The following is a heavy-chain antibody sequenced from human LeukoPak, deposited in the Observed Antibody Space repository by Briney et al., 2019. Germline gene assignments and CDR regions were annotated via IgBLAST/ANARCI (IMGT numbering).Heavy chain of an antibody. CDR1: GGSISSYY. V-gene: IGHV4-59*01. J-gene: IGHJ4*02. CDR3: ARAHSGSYYSSSYYFDY. CDR2: IYYSGST. Sequence: PSGTLSLTCTVSGGSISSYYWSWIRQPPGKGLEWIGYIYYSGSTNYNPSLKSRVTISVDTSKNQFSLKLSSVTAADTAVYYCARAHSGSYYSSSYYFDYWGQGTLVTVSS. D-gene: IGHD1-26*01.